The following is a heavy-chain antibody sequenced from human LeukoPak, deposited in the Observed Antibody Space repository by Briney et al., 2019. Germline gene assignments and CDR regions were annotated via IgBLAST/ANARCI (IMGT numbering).Heavy chain of an antibody. D-gene: IGHD3-22*01. V-gene: IGHV3-33*06. Sequence: GGSLRLSCAASGFTFSSYGMHWVRQAPGKGLEWVAVIWYDGSNKYYADSVRSRFTISRDNSKNTLYLQMNSLRAEDTAVYYCAKDSHRTPHYYDSSGYPDYWGQGTLVTVSS. CDR2: IWYDGSNK. CDR3: AKDSHRTPHYYDSSGYPDY. CDR1: GFTFSSYG. J-gene: IGHJ4*02.